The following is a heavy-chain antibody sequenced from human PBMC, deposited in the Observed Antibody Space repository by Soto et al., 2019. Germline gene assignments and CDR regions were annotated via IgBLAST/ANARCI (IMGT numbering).Heavy chain of an antibody. D-gene: IGHD5-18*01. CDR2: IIPIFGTA. J-gene: IGHJ6*02. CDR3: AREGYSYGTIMNYYHYYGMDV. Sequence: ASVKVSCKASGGTFSSYAISWVRQAPGQGLEWMGGIIPIFGTANYAQKFQGRVTITADESTSTAYMELSSLRSEDTAVYYCAREGYSYGTIMNYYHYYGMDVWGQGTTVTVSS. V-gene: IGHV1-69*13. CDR1: GGTFSSYA.